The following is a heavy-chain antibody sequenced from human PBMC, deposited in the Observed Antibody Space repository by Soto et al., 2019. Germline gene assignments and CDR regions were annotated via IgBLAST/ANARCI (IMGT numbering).Heavy chain of an antibody. D-gene: IGHD3-22*01. V-gene: IGHV3-30*18. CDR3: VKDRGGYYPIDY. CDR1: GFTFSSYG. J-gene: IGHJ4*02. CDR2: ISYDGSNK. Sequence: QVQLVESGGGVVQPGRSLRLSCAASGFTFSSYGMHWVRQAPGKGLEWVAVISYDGSNKYYADSVKGRFTISRDNSKNTLYLQMNSLRAEDTAVYYCVKDRGGYYPIDYWGQGTLVTVSS.